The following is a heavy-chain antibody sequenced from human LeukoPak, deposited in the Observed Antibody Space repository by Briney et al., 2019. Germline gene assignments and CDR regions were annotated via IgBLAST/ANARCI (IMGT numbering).Heavy chain of an antibody. J-gene: IGHJ4*02. CDR3: AREMSVLFGELFA. D-gene: IGHD3-10*01. Sequence: GASVKVSSKASAGTYSSYAISWVRQAPGQGLEWMGGIIPIFGTADYAQKFQGRVTITADESTSTAYMELSSLRSDDTAVYYCAREMSVLFGELFAWGQGTLVTVSS. CDR1: AGTYSSYA. CDR2: IIPIFGTA. V-gene: IGHV1-69*13.